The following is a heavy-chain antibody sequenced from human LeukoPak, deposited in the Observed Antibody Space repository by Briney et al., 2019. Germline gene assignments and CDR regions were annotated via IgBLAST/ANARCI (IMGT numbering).Heavy chain of an antibody. V-gene: IGHV3-13*01. CDR3: AKDLLSGVSIAVAGTIDY. CDR2: IGVAGDT. Sequence: GGSLRLSCAASGFTLGSYDMHWVRQVTGKGLEWVSAIGVAGDTYYPGSVKGRFIITRENAKNSLYLQMNSLRAEDTAVYYCAKDLLSGVSIAVAGTIDYWGQGTLVTVSS. D-gene: IGHD6-19*01. CDR1: GFTLGSYD. J-gene: IGHJ4*02.